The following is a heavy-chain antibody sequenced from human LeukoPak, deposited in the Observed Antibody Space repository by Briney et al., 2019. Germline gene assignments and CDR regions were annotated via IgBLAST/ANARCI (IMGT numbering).Heavy chain of an antibody. CDR3: ARDGARYDFWSGYGYYFDY. Sequence: PSETLSLTCAVYGGSFSGYYWSWIRQPPGKGLEWIGEINHSGSTNYNPSLKSRVTISVDTSKNQFSLKLSSVTAADTAVYYCARDGARYDFWSGYGYYFDYWGQGTLVTVSS. D-gene: IGHD3-3*01. CDR2: INHSGST. J-gene: IGHJ4*02. CDR1: GGSFSGYY. V-gene: IGHV4-34*01.